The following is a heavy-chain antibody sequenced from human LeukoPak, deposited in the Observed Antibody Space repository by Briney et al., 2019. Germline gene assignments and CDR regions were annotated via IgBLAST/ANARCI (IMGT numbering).Heavy chain of an antibody. V-gene: IGHV3-23*01. J-gene: IGHJ6*04. CDR1: GFTFSSYG. CDR2: ISGSGGST. D-gene: IGHD3-10*02. CDR3: AELGITMIGGA. Sequence: GGSLRLSCAASGFTFSSYGMSWVRQAPGKGLEWVSAISGSGGSTYYAGSVKGRFTISRDNAKNSLYLQMNSLRAEDTAVYYCAELGITMIGGAWGKGATVTISS.